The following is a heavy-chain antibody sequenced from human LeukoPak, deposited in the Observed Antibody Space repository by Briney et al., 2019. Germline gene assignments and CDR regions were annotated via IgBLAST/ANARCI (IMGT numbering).Heavy chain of an antibody. V-gene: IGHV3-66*01. D-gene: IGHD2-15*01. CDR2: IYSGGSA. J-gene: IGHJ4*02. Sequence: PGGSLRLSCAASGFTVSSNYMSWVRQAPGKGPEWVSVIYSGGSAYYADSVKGRFTISRDNSKNTLYLQMNSLRAEDTAVYYCARAAPSGYFDYWGQGTLVTVSS. CDR3: ARAAPSGYFDY. CDR1: GFTVSSNY.